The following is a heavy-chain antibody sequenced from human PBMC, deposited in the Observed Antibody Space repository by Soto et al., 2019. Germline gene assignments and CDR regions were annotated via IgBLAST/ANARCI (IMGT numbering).Heavy chain of an antibody. V-gene: IGHV5-51*01. Sequence: PGESLKISCKGSGYSFTSYWIGWVLQIPGKGLEWMGIIYPGDSYTRYSPSFQGQVTISSYKSISTDYLQWSRVKAPDTAMYYCARLGGRDGYTLGRYGMDVWGQGTTVTVSS. CDR1: GYSFTSYW. J-gene: IGHJ6*02. CDR2: IYPGDSYT. D-gene: IGHD5-12*01. CDR3: ARLGGRDGYTLGRYGMDV.